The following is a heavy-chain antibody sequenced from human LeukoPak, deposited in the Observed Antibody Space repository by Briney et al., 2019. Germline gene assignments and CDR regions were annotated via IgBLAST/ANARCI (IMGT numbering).Heavy chain of an antibody. D-gene: IGHD1-26*01. CDR2: INHSGST. CDR1: GGSFSSYY. V-gene: IGHV4-34*01. J-gene: IGHJ4*02. CDR3: ATPSGSYYYFDY. Sequence: PSETLSLTCAVYGGSFSSYYWSWIRQPPGKGLEWIGEINHSGSTNYNPSLKSRVTISVDTSKNQFSLKLSSVTAADTAVYYCATPSGSYYYFDYWGQGTLVTVSS.